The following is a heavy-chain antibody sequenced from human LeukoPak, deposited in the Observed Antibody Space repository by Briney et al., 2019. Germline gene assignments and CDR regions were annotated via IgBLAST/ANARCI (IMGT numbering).Heavy chain of an antibody. D-gene: IGHD4/OR15-4a*01. J-gene: IGHJ6*02. CDR3: ARGRLAMVAYYYYGMDV. CDR1: GGSISSSSYY. Sequence: PSETLSLTCTVSGGSISSSSYYWGWIRQPPGKGLEWIGSIYYSGSTYYNPSLKSRVTISVDTSKNQFSLKLSSVTAADTAVYYCARGRLAMVAYYYYGMDVWGQGTTVTVSS. V-gene: IGHV4-39*01. CDR2: IYYSGST.